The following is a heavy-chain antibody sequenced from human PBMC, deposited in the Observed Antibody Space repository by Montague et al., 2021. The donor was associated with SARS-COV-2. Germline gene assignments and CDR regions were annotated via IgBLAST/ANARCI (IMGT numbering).Heavy chain of an antibody. D-gene: IGHD3-16*02. CDR2: ISHDESNH. Sequence: SLRLSCAASRLPFNGYAMHWVRQAPGKGLEWLTFISHDESNHRYADSVKGRFTISRDNSKNTLYLQMDSLRPEDTAVYYCAREGYRSGGFYIDYWGQGTLVTVSS. V-gene: IGHV3-30*04. CDR3: AREGYRSGGFYIDY. J-gene: IGHJ4*01. CDR1: RLPFNGYA.